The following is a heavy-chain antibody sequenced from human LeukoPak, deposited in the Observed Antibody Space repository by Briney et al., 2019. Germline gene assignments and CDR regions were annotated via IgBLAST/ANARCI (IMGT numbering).Heavy chain of an antibody. V-gene: IGHV4-61*02. CDR3: ARQNLWFGEHLGLWFDP. Sequence: SETLSLTCTVSGGSISSGSYYWSWIRQPAGKGLEWIGRIYTSGSTNYNPSLKSRVTISVDTSKNQFSLKLSSVTAADTAVYYCARQNLWFGEHLGLWFDPWGQGTLVTVSS. CDR1: GGSISSGSYY. J-gene: IGHJ5*02. D-gene: IGHD3-10*01. CDR2: IYTSGST.